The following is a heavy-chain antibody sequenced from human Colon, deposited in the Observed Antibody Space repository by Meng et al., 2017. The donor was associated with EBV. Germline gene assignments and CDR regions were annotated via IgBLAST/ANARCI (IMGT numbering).Heavy chain of an antibody. D-gene: IGHD2-15*01. CDR1: GGPSSNFY. CDR3: ARAWGYCSSGSCRTG. V-gene: IGHV4-34*01. J-gene: IGHJ4*02. Sequence: QVSVPQWGAGLLKPSEALSLTCAVYGGPSSNFYWSWIRQPPGKGLEWIGEMNQSGSTNYNPSLKSRVTISVDASKNQFSLKLSSVTAADTAVYYCARAWGYCSSGSCRTGWGQGTLVTVSS. CDR2: MNQSGST.